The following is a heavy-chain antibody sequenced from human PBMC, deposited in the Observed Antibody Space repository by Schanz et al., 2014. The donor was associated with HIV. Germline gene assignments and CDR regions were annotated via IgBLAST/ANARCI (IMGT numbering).Heavy chain of an antibody. CDR3: ARVNKDIGGYYFDY. Sequence: QVQLAQSGAQVRKPGASVKVSCEASGYFINSYDINWVRQAPGRGLEWMGWLNPDSGNTGYAQKFQGRVTMTTDTSTSTAYMELRSLRSDDTAVYYCARVNKDIGGYYFDYWGQGTLVTVSS. CDR1: GYFINSYD. V-gene: IGHV1-8*01. J-gene: IGHJ4*02. D-gene: IGHD2-15*01. CDR2: LNPDSGNT.